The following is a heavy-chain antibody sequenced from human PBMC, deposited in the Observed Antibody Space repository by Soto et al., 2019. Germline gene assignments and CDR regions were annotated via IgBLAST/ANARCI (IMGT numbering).Heavy chain of an antibody. CDR1: GFTFSSYW. Sequence: GGSLRLSCAASGFTFSSYWMSWVRQAPGKGLEWVANIKQDGSEKYYVDSVKGRFTISRDNAKNSLYLQMNSLRAEDTAVYYCARNRGDWGFGAYYDFWSGWYFDYWGQGTLVTSPQ. J-gene: IGHJ4*02. V-gene: IGHV3-7*01. D-gene: IGHD3-3*01. CDR3: ARNRGDWGFGAYYDFWSGWYFDY. CDR2: IKQDGSEK.